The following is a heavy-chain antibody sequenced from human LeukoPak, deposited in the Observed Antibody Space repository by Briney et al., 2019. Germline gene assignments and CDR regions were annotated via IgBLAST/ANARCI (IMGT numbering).Heavy chain of an antibody. D-gene: IGHD3-22*01. V-gene: IGHV3-23*01. CDR1: GFTFSSYG. CDR2: ISGSGGST. J-gene: IGHJ4*02. Sequence: GGSLRLSCAASGFTFSSYGMSWVRQAPGKGLEWVSAISGSGGSTYYADSVKGRFTISRDNSKNTLYLQMNSLRAEDTAVYYCAKSESYYYDSSGYYFVYWGQGTLVTVSS. CDR3: AKSESYYYDSSGYYFVY.